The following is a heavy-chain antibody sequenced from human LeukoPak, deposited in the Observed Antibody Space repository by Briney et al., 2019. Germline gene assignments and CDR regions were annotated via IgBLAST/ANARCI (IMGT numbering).Heavy chain of an antibody. J-gene: IGHJ4*02. CDR1: GFTFSGSD. CDR3: TTYTRGHY. V-gene: IGHV3-73*01. Sequence: GGSLRLSCAASGFTFSGSDTHWVRQASGKGLEWVGRIGIKANNYATAYSAALKGRFTISRDDSKNTAYLQMNSLRTEDTAVYYCTTYTRGHYWGQGILVTVSS. D-gene: IGHD6-19*01. CDR2: IGIKANNYAT.